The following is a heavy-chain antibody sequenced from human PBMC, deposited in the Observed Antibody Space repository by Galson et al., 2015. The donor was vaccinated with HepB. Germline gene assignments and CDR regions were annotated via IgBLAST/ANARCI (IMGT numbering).Heavy chain of an antibody. CDR1: GFTFSSYS. CDR3: ARELVVVPAAMDEASSGRGYGMDV. J-gene: IGHJ6*02. D-gene: IGHD2-2*01. Sequence: SLRLSCAASGFTFSSYSMNWVRQAPGKGLEWVSSISSSSSYIYYADSVKGRFTISRDNAKNSLYLQMNSLRAEDTAVYYCARELVVVPAAMDEASSGRGYGMDVWGQGTTVAVSS. V-gene: IGHV3-21*01. CDR2: ISSSSSYI.